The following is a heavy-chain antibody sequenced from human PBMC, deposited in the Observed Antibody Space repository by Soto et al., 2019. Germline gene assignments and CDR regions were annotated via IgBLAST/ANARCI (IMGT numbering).Heavy chain of an antibody. CDR1: GFTFSSYG. CDR2: IWYDGSNK. J-gene: IGHJ6*02. Sequence: QVQLVESGGGVVQPGRSLRLSCAASGFTFSSYGIHWVRQAPGKGLEWVAVIWYDGSNKYYADSVKGRFTISRDNSKNTLYLQMNSLRAEDTAVYYCARETAYYYGSGSYYRPYYYYYGMDVWGQGTTVTVSS. V-gene: IGHV3-33*01. D-gene: IGHD3-10*01. CDR3: ARETAYYYGSGSYYRPYYYYYGMDV.